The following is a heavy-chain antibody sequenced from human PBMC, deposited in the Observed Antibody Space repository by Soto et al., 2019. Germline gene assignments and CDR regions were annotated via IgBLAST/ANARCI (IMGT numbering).Heavy chain of an antibody. CDR2: ISAYNGNT. CDR1: GYTFTSYG. V-gene: IGHV1-18*01. CDR3: ARDKGIYSGNYWDDYYYYYGMDV. D-gene: IGHD1-26*01. J-gene: IGHJ6*02. Sequence: ASVKVSCKASGYTFTSYGISWVRQAPGQGLEWMGWISAYNGNTNYAQKLQGRVTMTTDTSTSTAYMELRSLRSDDTAVYYCARDKGIYSGNYWDDYYYYYGMDVWGQGTTVTVSS.